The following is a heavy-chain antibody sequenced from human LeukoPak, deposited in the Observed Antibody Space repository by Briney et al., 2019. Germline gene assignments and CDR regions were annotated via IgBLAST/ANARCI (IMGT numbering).Heavy chain of an antibody. Sequence: HPGGSLRLSCAASGFTFSSYAMSWVRQAPGKGLEWVSAISGSGGSTYYADSVKGRFTISRDNSKNTLYLQMNSLRAEDTAVYYCAKDLGESVEVRGFDYWGQGTLATVSS. J-gene: IGHJ4*02. V-gene: IGHV3-23*01. CDR3: AKDLGESVEVRGFDY. CDR2: ISGSGGST. D-gene: IGHD3-10*01. CDR1: GFTFSSYA.